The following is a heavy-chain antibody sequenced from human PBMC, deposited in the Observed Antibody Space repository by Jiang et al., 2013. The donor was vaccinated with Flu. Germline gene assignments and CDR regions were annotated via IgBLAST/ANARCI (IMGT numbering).Heavy chain of an antibody. V-gene: IGHV3-30*02. CDR3: ATLRGSTYDTYLMDS. D-gene: IGHD4-11*01. CDR2: LWHDGSNK. J-gene: IGHJ4*02. CDR1: GFSFSYYG. Sequence: GGVVQPGGSLRLSCAASGFSFSYYGMHWVRQAPGKGLEWVASLWHDGSNKYYGDSVKGRFTISRDNSKSTLYLQMNSLRRDDTAVYFCATLRGSTYDTYLMDSWGQGALVTVST.